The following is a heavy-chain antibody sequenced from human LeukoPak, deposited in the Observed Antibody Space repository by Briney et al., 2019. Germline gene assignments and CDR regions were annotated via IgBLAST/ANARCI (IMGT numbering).Heavy chain of an antibody. CDR3: AREMNGDSRGYRGFDY. V-gene: IGHV3-33*01. CDR2: IWYDGSNK. CDR1: GFTFSSYG. D-gene: IGHD3-22*01. Sequence: GRSLRLSCAASGFTFSSYGMHWVRQAPGKGLEWVAVIWYDGSNKYYADSVKGRFTISRDNSKNTLYLQMNSLRAEDTAVYYCAREMNGDSRGYRGFDYGGQGPLVTVSS. J-gene: IGHJ4*02.